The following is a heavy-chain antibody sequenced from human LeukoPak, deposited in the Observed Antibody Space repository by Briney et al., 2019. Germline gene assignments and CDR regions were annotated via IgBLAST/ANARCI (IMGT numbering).Heavy chain of an antibody. J-gene: IGHJ4*02. CDR2: VYYSGST. CDR3: ARHVWLQPFDY. D-gene: IGHD3-9*01. Sequence: SETLSLTCSVSGGSMNSYYWSWIRQSPGKGLEWIGYVYYSGSTNYNPSLKSRVTISVDTSKNQFSLKLSSVTAADTAVYYCARHVWLQPFDYWGQGTLVTVSS. V-gene: IGHV4-59*08. CDR1: GGSMNSYY.